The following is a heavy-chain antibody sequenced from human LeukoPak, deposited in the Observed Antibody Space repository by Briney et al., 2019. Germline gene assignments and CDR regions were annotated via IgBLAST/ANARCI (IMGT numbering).Heavy chain of an antibody. J-gene: IGHJ4*02. V-gene: IGHV3-7*05. CDR1: GFTFSSYW. CDR2: IKRDGSET. Sequence: GGSLRLSCAASGFTFSSYWMSWVRQAPGKGLEWVANIKRDGSETYYVDSVKGRFTISRDNAKNSLYLQMNSLRAEDTAVYYCAREGTITAYNFDYWGQGTLVTVSS. D-gene: IGHD5-12*01. CDR3: AREGTITAYNFDY.